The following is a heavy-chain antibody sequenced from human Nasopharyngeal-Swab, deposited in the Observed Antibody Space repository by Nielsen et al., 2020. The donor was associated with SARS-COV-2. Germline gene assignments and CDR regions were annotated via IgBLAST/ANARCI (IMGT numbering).Heavy chain of an antibody. Sequence: LRLSCTVSGGSISSGDYYWSWIRQPPGKGLEWIGYIYYSGSTYYNPSLKSRVTISVDTSKNQFSLKLSSVTAADTAVYYCSYSSSWYPPPYYGMDVWGQGTTVTVSS. J-gene: IGHJ6*02. CDR2: IYYSGST. CDR3: SYSSSWYPPPYYGMDV. D-gene: IGHD6-13*01. V-gene: IGHV4-30-4*01. CDR1: GGSISSGDYY.